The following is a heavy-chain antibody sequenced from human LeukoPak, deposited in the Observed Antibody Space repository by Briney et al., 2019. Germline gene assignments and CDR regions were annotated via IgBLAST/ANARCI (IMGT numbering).Heavy chain of an antibody. V-gene: IGHV3-30*18. J-gene: IGHJ4*02. CDR3: AKGVVVAPDVTPFDY. CDR2: ISYDGSNK. Sequence: GGSLRLSCAASGFTFSSYGMHWVRQAPGKGLEWVAVISYDGSNKYYADSVKGRFTISRDNSKNTLYLQMNSLRAEDTAVYYCAKGVVVAPDVTPFDYWGQGTLVTVSS. CDR1: GFTFSSYG. D-gene: IGHD2-2*01.